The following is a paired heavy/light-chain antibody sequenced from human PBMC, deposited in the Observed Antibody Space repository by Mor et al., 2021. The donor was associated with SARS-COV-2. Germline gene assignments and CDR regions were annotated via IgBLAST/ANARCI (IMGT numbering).Heavy chain of an antibody. CDR2: IYGGDYGSDIT. CDR3: ARVVHCSGGSCYQNSDHDAFDI. D-gene: IGHD2-15*01. J-gene: IGHJ3*02. Sequence: EVQLVESGGGLVQPGGSLRLSCAASGFTVSSNYMNWVRQAPGKGLEWVSVIYGGDYGSDITSYADSVKGRFSISRDNSKNTLFLQMNSLRAEDTAVYYCARVVHCSGGSCYQNSDHDAFDIWGQGTVVTVSS. CDR1: GFTVSSNY. V-gene: IGHV3-66*01.
Light chain of an antibody. V-gene: IGLV1-40*01. CDR3: QSYDNSLSAWV. CDR2: GNI. CDR1: SSNIGAGYD. J-gene: IGLJ3*02. Sequence: QSVLTQPPSVSGAPGQRVTISCTGSSSNIGAGYDVHWYQQLPGTAPKLLIYGNINRPSGVPDRFSGSKSGTSASLAITGLQAEDEADYYCQSYDNSLSAWVFGGGTKLTVL.